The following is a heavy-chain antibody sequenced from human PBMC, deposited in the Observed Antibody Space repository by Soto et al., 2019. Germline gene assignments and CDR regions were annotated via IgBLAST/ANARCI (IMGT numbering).Heavy chain of an antibody. D-gene: IGHD3-10*02. CDR1: GGSFSGYY. CDR2: ITHSGST. CDR3: ARSSVRGWSY. Sequence: SETLSLTCAVYGGSFSGYYWTWIRQPPGKGLEWSGEITHSGSTNYNPSLKSRVTISVDTSKNQFSLNLNSVTAADTAVYYCARSSVRGWSYWGQGTLVTVSS. J-gene: IGHJ4*02. V-gene: IGHV4-34*01.